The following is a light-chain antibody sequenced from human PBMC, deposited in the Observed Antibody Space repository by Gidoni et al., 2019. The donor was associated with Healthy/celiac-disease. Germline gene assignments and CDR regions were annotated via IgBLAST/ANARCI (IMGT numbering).Light chain of an antibody. J-gene: IGKJ5*01. CDR1: QSVSSSY. CDR2: DAS. CDR3: QQYGSSPIT. Sequence: EIVLTQSPATLSLSPVERATLSCGASQSVSSSYLAWYQQKPGLAPRLLIYDASSRATGIPDRFSGNGSGTDFTLTISRLEPEDFAVYYCQQYGSSPITFGQGTRLEIK. V-gene: IGKV3D-20*01.